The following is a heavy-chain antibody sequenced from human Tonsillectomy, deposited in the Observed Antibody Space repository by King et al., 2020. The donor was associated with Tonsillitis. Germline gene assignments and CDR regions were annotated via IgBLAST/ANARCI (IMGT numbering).Heavy chain of an antibody. Sequence: MHWVRHAPGQGLEWIGWINPNIGGTNYAQKFQGWVTMTRYTSICTAYMELSMLSSDDTAVYYCARSLGEDTAMAGDYWCQCTLVAVSS. V-gene: IGHV1-2*04. J-gene: IGHJ4*02. CDR2: INPNIGGT. D-gene: IGHD5-18*01. CDR3: ARSLGEDTAMAGDY.